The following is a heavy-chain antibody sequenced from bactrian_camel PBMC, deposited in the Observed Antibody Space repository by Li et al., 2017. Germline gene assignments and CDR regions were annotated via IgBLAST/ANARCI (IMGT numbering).Heavy chain of an antibody. Sequence: VQLVESGGALVQPGGSLRLSCAASGFTFGDYAMSWVRQAPGKGLEWVSAINNGDSTYYADSVKGRFAISRDNAKNTLYLQMNSLKPEDTAMYYCAAPVALYHSGGYYPSDFGYWGQGTQVTVS. CDR2: INNGDST. CDR3: AAPVALYHSGGYYPSDFGY. V-gene: IGHV3S31*01. J-gene: IGHJ6*01. CDR1: GFTFGDYA. D-gene: IGHD2*01.